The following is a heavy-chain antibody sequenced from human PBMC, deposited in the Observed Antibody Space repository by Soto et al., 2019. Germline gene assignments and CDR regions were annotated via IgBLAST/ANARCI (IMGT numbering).Heavy chain of an antibody. Sequence: SETLSLTCTVSRGYVNTFRWSWVRQPAGKGLEWIGRIFPNGSTDYSPSLKSRVTLSVDTSKNQISLNLTSVTAADMAVYYCAREGSHSAHNSAIGIQLWSFDRWGPGILVTV. CDR1: RGYVNTFR. V-gene: IGHV4-4*07. J-gene: IGHJ5*02. D-gene: IGHD1-1*01. CDR2: IFPNGST. CDR3: AREGSHSAHNSAIGIQLWSFDR.